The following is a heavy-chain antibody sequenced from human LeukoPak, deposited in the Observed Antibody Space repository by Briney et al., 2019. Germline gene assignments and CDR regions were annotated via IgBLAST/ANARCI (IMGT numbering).Heavy chain of an antibody. CDR1: GGSFSGYY. D-gene: IGHD6-13*01. CDR3: ASSGYSSSWSARGAFDI. V-gene: IGHV4-34*01. Sequence: PSETLSLTCAVYGGSFSGYYWSWIRQPPGKGLEWIGEINHSGSTNYNPSLKSRVTISVDTSKNQFSLKLSSVTAADTAVYYCASSGYSSSWSARGAFDIWGQGTMVTVSS. J-gene: IGHJ3*02. CDR2: INHSGST.